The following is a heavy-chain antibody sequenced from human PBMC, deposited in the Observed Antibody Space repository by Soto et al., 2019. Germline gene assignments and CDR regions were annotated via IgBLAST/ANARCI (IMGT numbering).Heavy chain of an antibody. CDR2: IYYSGSP. CDR3: AAATLGAVWTPLDH. J-gene: IGHJ4*02. D-gene: IGHD3-16*01. Sequence: QVHLQQSGPRLVKPSETLSLTCDVSGGSFGDNYWTWLRHGPGKGLEWIGDIYYSGSPNYNPSLTNRVYISVSASKAQIPLQMTSVTAADTALSYCAAATLGAVWTPLDHWGQGILVTVSS. CDR1: GGSFGDNY. V-gene: IGHV4-59*03.